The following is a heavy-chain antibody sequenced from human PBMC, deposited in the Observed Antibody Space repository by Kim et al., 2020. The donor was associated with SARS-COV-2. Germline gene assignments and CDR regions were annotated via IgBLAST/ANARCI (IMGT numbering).Heavy chain of an antibody. CDR2: ISGSGGST. J-gene: IGHJ4*02. CDR3: VKVGSYDILTGYIDY. D-gene: IGHD3-9*01. Sequence: GGSLRLSCAASGFTFSSYAMSWVRQAPGKGLEWVSLISGSGGSTYYADSVKGRFTISRDNSNNTLYLQMNSLRAEDTAVYYCVKVGSYDILTGYIDYWGQGTLVTVSS. CDR1: GFTFSSYA. V-gene: IGHV3-23*01.